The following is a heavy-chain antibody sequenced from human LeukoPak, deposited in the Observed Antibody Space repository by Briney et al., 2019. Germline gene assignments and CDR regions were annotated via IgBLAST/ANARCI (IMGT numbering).Heavy chain of an antibody. CDR1: GGSISSSSYY. Sequence: PSETLSLTCTVSGGSISSSSYYWGWIRQPPGKGLEWIGSIYYSGSTYYNPSLKSRVTISVDTSKNQFSLKLSSVTAADTAVYYCARPRYSSSWPYNWFDPWGQGTLVTVSS. CDR2: IYYSGST. CDR3: ARPRYSSSWPYNWFDP. V-gene: IGHV4-39*07. D-gene: IGHD6-13*01. J-gene: IGHJ5*02.